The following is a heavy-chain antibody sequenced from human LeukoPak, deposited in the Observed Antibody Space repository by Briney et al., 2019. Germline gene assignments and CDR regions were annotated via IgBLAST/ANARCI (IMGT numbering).Heavy chain of an antibody. CDR2: IIPIFGTA. J-gene: IGHJ1*01. CDR1: GGTFSSYA. V-gene: IGHV1-69*13. CDR3: ARPSGVEMATIKELPGYFQH. Sequence: ASVKVSCKASGGTFSSYAISWVRQAPGQGLEWMGGIIPIFGTANYAQKFQGRVTITADESTSTAYMELSSLRSEDTAVYYCARPSGVEMATIKELPGYFQHWGQGTLVTVSS. D-gene: IGHD5-24*01.